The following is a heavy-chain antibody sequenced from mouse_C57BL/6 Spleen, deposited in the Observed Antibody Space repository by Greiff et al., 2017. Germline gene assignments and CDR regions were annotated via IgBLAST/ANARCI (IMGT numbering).Heavy chain of an antibody. CDR2: IWSGGST. J-gene: IGHJ4*01. V-gene: IGHV2-2*01. CDR1: GFSLTSYG. Sequence: QVQLQQSGPGLVQPSQSLSITCTVSGFSLTSYGVHWVRQSPGKGLEWLGVIWSGGSTDYTAAFISRLSISKNNSKSQVFFKMNSLEADDTAIEYCARNLDYYAMDDWGQGASVTVSS. CDR3: ARNLDYYAMDD.